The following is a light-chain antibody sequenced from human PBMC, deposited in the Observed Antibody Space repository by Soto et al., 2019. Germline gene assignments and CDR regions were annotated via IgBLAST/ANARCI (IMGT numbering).Light chain of an antibody. CDR1: QSVVKC. CDR3: QQCNNWPPIT. CDR2: DVS. J-gene: IGKJ5*01. V-gene: IGKV3-11*01. Sequence: EIVLTQSPATLSLSPGERATLSCRASQSVVKCLAWYQQKPGQAPRLLIYDVSSRAPGIPARFSGSGSGTDFTITISSLEPEDFGVYYCQQCNNWPPITFGQGTRLEIK.